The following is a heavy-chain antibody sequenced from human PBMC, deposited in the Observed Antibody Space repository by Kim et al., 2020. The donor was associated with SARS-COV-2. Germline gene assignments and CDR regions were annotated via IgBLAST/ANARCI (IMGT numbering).Heavy chain of an antibody. D-gene: IGHD4-17*01. V-gene: IGHV6-1*01. J-gene: IGHJ6*02. Sequence: SQTLSLTCAISGDSVSSNSAAWNWIRQSPSRGLEWLGRTYYRSKWYNDYAVSVKSRITINPDTSKNQFSLQLNSVTPEDTAVYYCARDQGITDYGDYVSGYYYGMDVWGQGTTVTVSS. CDR3: ARDQGITDYGDYVSGYYYGMDV. CDR2: TYYRSKWYN. CDR1: GDSVSSNSAA.